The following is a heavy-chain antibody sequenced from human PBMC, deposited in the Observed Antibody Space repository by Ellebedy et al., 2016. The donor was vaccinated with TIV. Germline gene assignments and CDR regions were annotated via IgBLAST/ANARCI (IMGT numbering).Heavy chain of an antibody. CDR3: ARDRYIKRIAWFDP. CDR2: IIPIFATA. CDR1: GGTFSSYT. D-gene: IGHD2-2*02. J-gene: IGHJ5*02. Sequence: AASVKVSCKASGGTFSSYTISWVRQAPGQGLEWMGGIIPIFATANYAQKFQGRVTITADESTSTAYMELSSLRSEDTAVYYCARDRYIKRIAWFDPWGQGTLVTVSS. V-gene: IGHV1-69*13.